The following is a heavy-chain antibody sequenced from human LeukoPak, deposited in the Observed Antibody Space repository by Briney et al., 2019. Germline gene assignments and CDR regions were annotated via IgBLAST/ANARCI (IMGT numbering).Heavy chain of an antibody. V-gene: IGHV3-7*01. CDR2: IKQDGSEK. Sequence: GGSLRLSCVASGFTFSSYWMSWVRQAPGKGLEWVANIKQDGSEKYYVDSVKGRFTISRDNAKNSLYLQMNSLRAEDTAVYYCARVPYDFWSGYYFDYWGQGTPVTVSS. CDR1: GFTFSSYW. J-gene: IGHJ4*02. D-gene: IGHD3-3*01. CDR3: ARVPYDFWSGYYFDY.